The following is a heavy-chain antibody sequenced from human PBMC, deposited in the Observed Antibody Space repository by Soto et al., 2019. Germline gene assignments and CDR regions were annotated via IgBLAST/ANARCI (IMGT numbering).Heavy chain of an antibody. J-gene: IGHJ3*02. Sequence: QVHLVQSGAEVKKPGSSVKVSCKASGGTFSSSSLNWVRQAPGQGFQWMGGILPFFGTADYAPSFQGRLTXPSXXSXRTVYMELNSLKSDDAAVYFCARGHEFGGNSDAFDIWGQGTMVTVSP. CDR3: ARGHEFGGNSDAFDI. CDR2: ILPFFGTA. CDR1: GGTFSSSS. V-gene: IGHV1-69*05. D-gene: IGHD2-21*01.